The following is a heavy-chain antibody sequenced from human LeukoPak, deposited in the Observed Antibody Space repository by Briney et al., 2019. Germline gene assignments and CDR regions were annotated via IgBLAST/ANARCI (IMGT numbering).Heavy chain of an antibody. J-gene: IGHJ4*02. D-gene: IGHD3-10*01. CDR3: ARSEVLLWFGELGGY. V-gene: IGHV1-18*01. Sequence: ASVKVSXKASGYTFTSYGISWVRQAPGQGLEWMGWISAYNGNTNYAQKLQGRVTMTTDTSTSTAYMELRSLRSDDTAVYYCARSEVLLWFGELGGYWGQGTLVTVSS. CDR2: ISAYNGNT. CDR1: GYTFTSYG.